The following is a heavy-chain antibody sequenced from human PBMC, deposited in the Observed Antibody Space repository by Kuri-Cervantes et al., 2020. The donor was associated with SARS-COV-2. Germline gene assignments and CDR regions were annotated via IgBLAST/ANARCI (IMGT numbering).Heavy chain of an antibody. CDR1: GYNFTNSW. D-gene: IGHD2-2*02. V-gene: IGHV5-51*01. CDR3: ARGLEYCSSTNCYRGRDYYYGMDV. Sequence: GGSLRLSCKGSGYNFTNSWIGWVRQKPGKGLEWMGIIYPEDSDTRYSPSFQGQVTISADKSITTAYLQWSSLKASDTAIYYCARGLEYCSSTNCYRGRDYYYGMDVWGQGTTVTVSS. J-gene: IGHJ6*02. CDR2: IYPEDSDT.